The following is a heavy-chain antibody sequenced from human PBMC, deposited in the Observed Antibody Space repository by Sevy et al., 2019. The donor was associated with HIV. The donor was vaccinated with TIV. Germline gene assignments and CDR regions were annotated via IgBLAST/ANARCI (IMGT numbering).Heavy chain of an antibody. CDR2: IRGSGGST. J-gene: IGHJ6*02. D-gene: IGHD6-13*01. CDR1: GFTFSSYA. V-gene: IGHV3-23*01. CDR3: AKDGGRLSSFYYYGMDV. Sequence: GGSLRLSCAASGFTFSSYAMSWVRQAPGKGLEWVSAIRGSGGSTYYADSVKGRFTISRDKSKNTLYLQMNSLRAEDTAVYYCAKDGGRLSSFYYYGMDVWGQGTTVTVSS.